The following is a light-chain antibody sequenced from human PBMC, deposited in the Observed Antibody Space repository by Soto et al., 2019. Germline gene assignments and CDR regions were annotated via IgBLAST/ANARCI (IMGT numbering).Light chain of an antibody. V-gene: IGKV3-20*01. CDR1: QNIRGNE. CDR2: RGS. CDR3: QDYGTSAPWT. Sequence: EVVLTQSPGTLSLSPGERATLSCRASQNIRGNELAWYQQKPGQAPRLLIYRGSSRATGIPDRFSGRGSGTDFTITNPGLEPDDFAVYYCQDYGTSAPWTFGQGTKVEIK. J-gene: IGKJ1*01.